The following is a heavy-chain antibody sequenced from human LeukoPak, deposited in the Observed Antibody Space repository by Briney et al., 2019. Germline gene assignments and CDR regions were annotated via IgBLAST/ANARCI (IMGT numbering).Heavy chain of an antibody. CDR1: GGSFSGYY. V-gene: IGHV4-34*01. D-gene: IGHD5-18*01. CDR3: ARSHSYGSSDAFDI. Sequence: SETLSLTCAVYGGSFSGYYWSWIRQPPGKGLEWIGEINHSGSTNYNPSLKSRVTISVDTSKNQFSLKLSSVTAADTAVYYCARSHSYGSSDAFDIWGQGTMVTVSS. J-gene: IGHJ3*02. CDR2: INHSGST.